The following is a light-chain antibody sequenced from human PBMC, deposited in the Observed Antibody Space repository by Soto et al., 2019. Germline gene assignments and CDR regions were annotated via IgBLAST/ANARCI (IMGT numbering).Light chain of an antibody. CDR2: EVT. Sequence: QSALTQPASVSGSPGQSITISCTGTSSDVGGYNYVSWYQQHPGKAPKLMIYEVTNRPSGVSNRFSGSKSGNTASLTISGLQPEDEADYYCSSYTSSNIVVFGSGTKLTVL. CDR3: SSYTSSNIVV. J-gene: IGLJ1*01. V-gene: IGLV2-14*01. CDR1: SSDVGGYNY.